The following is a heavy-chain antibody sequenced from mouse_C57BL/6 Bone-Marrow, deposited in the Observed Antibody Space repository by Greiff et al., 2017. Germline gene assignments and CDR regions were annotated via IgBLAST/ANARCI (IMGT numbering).Heavy chain of an antibody. CDR1: GYTFTSYG. D-gene: IGHD4-1*01. V-gene: IGHV1-81*01. CDR2: IYPRSGNT. Sequence: VKVVESGPELVRPGVSVKISCKASGYTFTSYGISWVKQRTGQGLEWIGEIYPRSGNTYYNEKFKGKATLTADKSSSTAYMELRSLTSEDSAVYFCARRNLGAWFAYWGQGTLVTVSA. J-gene: IGHJ3*01. CDR3: ARRNLGAWFAY.